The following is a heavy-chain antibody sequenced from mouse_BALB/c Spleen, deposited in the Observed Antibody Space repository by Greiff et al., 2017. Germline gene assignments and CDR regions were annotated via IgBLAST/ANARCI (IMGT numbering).Heavy chain of an antibody. Sequence: VQLQHSGPGLVKPSQSLSLTCSVTGYSITSGYSWNWIRQFPGNKLEWMGYISYDGSNNYNPSLKNRISITRDTSKNQFFLKLNSVTTEDTATYYCASNYGFFDYWGQGTTLTVSS. D-gene: IGHD1-2*01. CDR3: ASNYGFFDY. V-gene: IGHV3-6*02. CDR2: ISYDGSN. J-gene: IGHJ2*01. CDR1: GYSITSGYS.